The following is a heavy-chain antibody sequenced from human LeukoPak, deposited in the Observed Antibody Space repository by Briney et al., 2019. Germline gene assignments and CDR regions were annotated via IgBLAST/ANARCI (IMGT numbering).Heavy chain of an antibody. Sequence: ASVTVSCKASGYTFTGHYIHWVRQAPGQGLEWMGWINPNSGGTNYVQKFQGRITMTRDTSISTVYMELSGLRSDDTAVYYCARVLYSYDSSGPDDYWGQGTLVTVSS. V-gene: IGHV1-2*02. CDR1: GYTFTGHY. D-gene: IGHD3-22*01. J-gene: IGHJ4*02. CDR3: ARVLYSYDSSGPDDY. CDR2: INPNSGGT.